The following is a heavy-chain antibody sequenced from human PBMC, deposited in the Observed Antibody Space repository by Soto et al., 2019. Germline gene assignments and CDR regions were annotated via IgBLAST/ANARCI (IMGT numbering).Heavy chain of an antibody. V-gene: IGHV3-74*01. D-gene: IGHD2-21*01. CDR1: GFRFSNYW. Sequence: EVQLVESGGGVVKPGGSLRLSCAASGFRFSNYWMHWVRQAPGKGLMWVSHISVDGSDTIYEDSVKGGFTISRDNAKNTPDRQMNSLTVDDTAGYFCVRDNPRVVITTPKDERDIWGQGAMVTVFS. CDR2: ISVDGSDT. CDR3: VRDNPRVVITTPKDERDI. J-gene: IGHJ3*02.